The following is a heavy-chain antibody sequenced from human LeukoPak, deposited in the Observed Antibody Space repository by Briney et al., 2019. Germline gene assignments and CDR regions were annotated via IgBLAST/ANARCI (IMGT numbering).Heavy chain of an antibody. V-gene: IGHV4-30-4*01. Sequence: SETLSLTCTVSGGSISSGDYYWSWIRQPPGKGLEWIGYIYYSESTYYNPSLKSRVTISVDTSKNQFSLKLSSVTAADTAVYYCARGLRPYCSSSRCSSLANFDYWGQGALSPSPQ. CDR2: IYYSEST. J-gene: IGHJ4*02. CDR3: ARGLRPYCSSSRCSSLANFDY. D-gene: IGHD2-15*01. CDR1: GGSISSGDYY.